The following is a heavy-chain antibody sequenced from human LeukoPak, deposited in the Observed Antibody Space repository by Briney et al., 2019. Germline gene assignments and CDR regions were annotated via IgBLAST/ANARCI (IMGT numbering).Heavy chain of an antibody. CDR3: ARRRVDDYVWGSSFGY. CDR2: IYYSGST. Sequence: PSETLSLTCTVSGGSISSGDYYWSWIRQPPGKGLEWIGYIYYSGSTYYNPSLKSRVTISADTSKNQFSLKLSSVTAADTAVYYCARRRVDDYVWGSSFGYWGQGTLVTVSS. CDR1: GGSISSGDYY. V-gene: IGHV4-30-4*01. J-gene: IGHJ4*02. D-gene: IGHD3-16*01.